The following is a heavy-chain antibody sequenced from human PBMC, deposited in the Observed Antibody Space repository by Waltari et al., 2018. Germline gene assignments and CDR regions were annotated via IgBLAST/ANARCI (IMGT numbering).Heavy chain of an antibody. V-gene: IGHV3-23*01. CDR1: GFTFSSYA. Sequence: EVQLLESGGGLVQPGGSLRLSCAASGFTFSSYAMSWVRQAPGKGLEWGSGIRGSGGSTYYADSVKGRFTISRDNSKNTLYLQMNSLRAEDTAVYYCAKGLQWELPRSWGQGTLVTVSS. J-gene: IGHJ4*02. CDR3: AKGLQWELPRS. D-gene: IGHD1-26*01. CDR2: IRGSGGST.